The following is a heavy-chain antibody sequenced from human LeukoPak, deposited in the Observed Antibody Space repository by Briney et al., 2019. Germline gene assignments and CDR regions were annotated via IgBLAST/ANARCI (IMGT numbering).Heavy chain of an antibody. J-gene: IGHJ4*02. Sequence: PGGSLRLSCAASGFTFSSYAMHWVRQAPGKGLEWVAVISYDGSNKYYADSVKGRFTISRDNSKNTLYLQMNSLRADDTAVYYCARLVGARGGYFDYWGQGTLVTVSS. CDR1: GFTFSSYA. D-gene: IGHD1-26*01. V-gene: IGHV3-30-3*01. CDR3: ARLVGARGGYFDY. CDR2: ISYDGSNK.